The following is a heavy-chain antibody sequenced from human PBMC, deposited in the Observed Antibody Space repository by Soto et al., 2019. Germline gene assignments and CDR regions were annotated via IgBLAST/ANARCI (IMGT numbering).Heavy chain of an antibody. CDR2: IYYSGST. CDR3: ASTVTKWPYNWFDP. V-gene: IGHV4-39*01. Sequence: QLQLQESGPGLVKPSETLSLTCTVSGGSISSSSYYWGWIRQPPGKGLEWIGSIYYSGSTYYNPSLKSRVTISVDTSKNQFSLKLSSVTAADTAVYYCASTVTKWPYNWFDPWGQGTLVTVSS. CDR1: GGSISSSSYY. J-gene: IGHJ5*02. D-gene: IGHD4-17*01.